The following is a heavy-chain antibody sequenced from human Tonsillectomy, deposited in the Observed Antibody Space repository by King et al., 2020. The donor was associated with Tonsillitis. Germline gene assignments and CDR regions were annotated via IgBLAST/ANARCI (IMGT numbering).Heavy chain of an antibody. J-gene: IGHJ4*02. CDR2: IKQDGSEK. CDR3: ARVGGAAGY. D-gene: IGHD3-16*01. CDR1: GFTFSNYL. Sequence: QLVQSGGGLVQPGGSLRLSCAASGFTFSNYLMSWVRQAPGKGLAWVANIKQDGSEKYYVDSVKGRFTISRDNAKNTLYLQMNSLRAEDTAMYYCARVGGAAGYWGQGTLVTVSS. V-gene: IGHV3-7*03.